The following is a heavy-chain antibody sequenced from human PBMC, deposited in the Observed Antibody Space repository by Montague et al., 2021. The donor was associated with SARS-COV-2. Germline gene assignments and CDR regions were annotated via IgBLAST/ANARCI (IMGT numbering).Heavy chain of an antibody. CDR3: ARDAGGICVIVVVNDAYFDY. J-gene: IGHJ4*02. CDR1: GFTFTNYA. D-gene: IGHD2-21*01. V-gene: IGHV3-30*04. Sequence: SLRLSCAASGFTFTNYAMHWVRQAPGKGLEWVAVISNDGSYEYYADSVKGRFTISRDNSKNTLYLQMDSLRPEDSAVYYCARDAGGICVIVVVNDAYFDYWGQGTLVTVSS. CDR2: ISNDGSYE.